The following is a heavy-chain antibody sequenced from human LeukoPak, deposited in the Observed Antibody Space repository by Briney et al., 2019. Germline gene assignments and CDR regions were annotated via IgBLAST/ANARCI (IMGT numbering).Heavy chain of an antibody. J-gene: IGHJ4*02. CDR2: IIPIFGTA. CDR1: GGTFSSYA. D-gene: IGHD6-13*01. V-gene: IGHV1-69*13. CDR3: ARAAGIPYYFDY. Sequence: GASVKVSCKASGGTFSSYATSWVRQAPGQGLEWMGGIIPIFGTANYAQKFQGRVTITADESTSTAYMELSNLRSEDTAVYYCARAAGIPYYFDYWGQGTLVTVSS.